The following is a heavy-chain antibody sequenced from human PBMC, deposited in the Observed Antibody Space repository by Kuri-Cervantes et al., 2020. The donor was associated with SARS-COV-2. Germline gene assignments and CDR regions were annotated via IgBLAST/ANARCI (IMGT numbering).Heavy chain of an antibody. V-gene: IGHV3-23*03. Sequence: GGSLRLSCAASGFTFSSYAMSWVRQAPGKGLEWVSVIYSGGSSTYYADSVKGRITISRDNSKNTLYLQMNSLRAEDTAVYYCAKDLGRPNWFDPWGQGTLVTVSS. CDR1: GFTFSSYA. J-gene: IGHJ5*02. CDR2: IYSGGSST. CDR3: AKDLGRPNWFDP.